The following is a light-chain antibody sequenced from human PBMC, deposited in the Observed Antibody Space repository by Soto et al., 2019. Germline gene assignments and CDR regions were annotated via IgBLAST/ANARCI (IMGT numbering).Light chain of an antibody. CDR3: QQCGISPRT. V-gene: IGKV3-20*01. CDR2: GAS. CDR1: ESVSSNY. J-gene: IGKJ1*01. Sequence: EIVLTQSPGTLSLSPGERATLSCRASESVSSNYLAWYQQKPGQAPRLRIYGASSRATGIPDRFSGSGSGTDFTLTISRLEPEDFAVYYCQQCGISPRTFGQGTKVEIK.